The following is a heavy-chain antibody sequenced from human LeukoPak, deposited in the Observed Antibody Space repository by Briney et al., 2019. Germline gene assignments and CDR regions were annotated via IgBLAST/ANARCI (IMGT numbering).Heavy chain of an antibody. CDR3: ARGGLGGYDFLLDF. V-gene: IGHV3-23*01. CDR1: GLTFGTYV. Sequence: PGGSLRLSCEASGLTFGTYVMSWVRQAPGKGLEWVSAISGSGGSTYYADSVKGRFTISRDNSKNTLFLQMNSLRAVDSAVYYCARGGLGGYDFLLDFWGQGTLVTVSS. D-gene: IGHD3-3*01. CDR2: ISGSGGST. J-gene: IGHJ4*02.